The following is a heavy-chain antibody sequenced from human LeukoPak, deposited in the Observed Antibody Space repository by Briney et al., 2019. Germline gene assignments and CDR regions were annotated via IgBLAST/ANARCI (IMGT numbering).Heavy chain of an antibody. V-gene: IGHV3-30*18. CDR3: AKDGILWFGELYYYGMDV. J-gene: IGHJ6*02. CDR1: GFTFRSYG. D-gene: IGHD3-10*01. Sequence: GGSLRLSCAASGFTFRSYGMHWVRQAPGKGLEWVAVISYDGSNKYYADSVKGRFTISRDNSKNTLYLQMNSLRAEDTAVYYCAKDGILWFGELYYYGMDVWGQGTTVTVSS. CDR2: ISYDGSNK.